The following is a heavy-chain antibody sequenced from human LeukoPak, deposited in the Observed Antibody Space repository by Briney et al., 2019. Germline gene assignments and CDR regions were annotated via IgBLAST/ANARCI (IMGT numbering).Heavy chain of an antibody. Sequence: GGALRLSCAASGFTFSRYWMHWVRQAPGKGLVWVSRINTDGRTITYADSVKGRFTISRDNAKNTLYLQMNSLRAEDTAVYYCVRSAFLTTEFYFDYWGHGTLVTVSS. CDR2: INTDGRTI. CDR1: GFTFSRYW. CDR3: VRSAFLTTEFYFDY. J-gene: IGHJ4*01. V-gene: IGHV3-74*01. D-gene: IGHD4-11*01.